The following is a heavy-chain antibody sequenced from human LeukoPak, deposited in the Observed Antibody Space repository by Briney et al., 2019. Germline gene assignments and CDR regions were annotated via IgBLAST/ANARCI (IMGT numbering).Heavy chain of an antibody. J-gene: IGHJ4*02. Sequence: SETLSLTCAVYGGSFSGYYWSWIRQPPGKGLEWIGEINHSGSTNYNPSLKSRVTISLDTSKNQFSLKLSSVTAADTAVYYCARDSGYCSGGSCSQPQWGQGTLVTVSS. V-gene: IGHV4-34*01. D-gene: IGHD2-15*01. CDR2: INHSGST. CDR1: GGSFSGYY. CDR3: ARDSGYCSGGSCSQPQ.